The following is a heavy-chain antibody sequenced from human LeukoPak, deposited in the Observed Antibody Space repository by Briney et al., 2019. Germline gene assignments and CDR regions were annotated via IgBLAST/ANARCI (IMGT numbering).Heavy chain of an antibody. V-gene: IGHV5-51*01. D-gene: IGHD3-16*01. J-gene: IGHJ4*02. CDR1: GYRFTSYW. CDR3: ARHLGSVDLDY. Sequence: GEALKLSCKGSGYRFTSYWLGWVRQMPGKGLEWMGIIYPGDSDTRYSPSFQGQVTISADKSISTAYLHWSSQEASDTVISYCARHLGSVDLDYWGQGTLVTVSS. CDR2: IYPGDSDT.